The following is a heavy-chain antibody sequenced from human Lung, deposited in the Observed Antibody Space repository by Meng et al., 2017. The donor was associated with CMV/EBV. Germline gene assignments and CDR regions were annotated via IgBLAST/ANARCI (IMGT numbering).Heavy chain of an antibody. Sequence: GSLRLSCTVSRGSVTSSSSYWTWIRQPPGKVLEWIGYVYYDGSTNYNPSLKSRVTISLDTSKNQFSLDLRSVTAADTAVYYCAREDEEGGYFDNWGQGTLVTVSS. CDR3: AREDEEGGYFDN. J-gene: IGHJ4*02. CDR1: RGSVTSSSSY. D-gene: IGHD3-16*01. V-gene: IGHV4-61*01. CDR2: VYYDGST.